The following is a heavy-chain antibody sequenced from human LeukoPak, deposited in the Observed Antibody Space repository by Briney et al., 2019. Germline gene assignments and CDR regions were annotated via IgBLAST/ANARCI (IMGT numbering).Heavy chain of an antibody. D-gene: IGHD6-19*01. CDR3: ARDRDSGWLYFDY. J-gene: IGHJ4*02. CDR1: GYTFTSHY. CDR2: INPSGGST. Sequence: ASVKVSCKASGYTFTSHYMHWVRQAPGQGLEWMGIINPSGGSTSYARKFQGRVTMTRDMSTSTVYMELSSLRSEDTAVYYCARDRDSGWLYFDYWGQGTLVTVSS. V-gene: IGHV1-46*01.